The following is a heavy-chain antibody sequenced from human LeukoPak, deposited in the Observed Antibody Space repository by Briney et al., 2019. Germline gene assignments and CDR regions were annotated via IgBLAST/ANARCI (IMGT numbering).Heavy chain of an antibody. V-gene: IGHV3-23*01. CDR2: ITGSGDST. CDR1: GFTFSTYG. D-gene: IGHD3-22*01. CDR3: AKRDYYDSSGYSPLFDS. J-gene: IGHJ4*02. Sequence: PGGSLRLSCAASGFTFSTYGMHWVRQAPGKGLEWVSGITGSGDSTFYADSVKGRFTISRDNSKNTLYLQMNSLRAEDTAVYYCAKRDYYDSSGYSPLFDSWGQGTLVTVSS.